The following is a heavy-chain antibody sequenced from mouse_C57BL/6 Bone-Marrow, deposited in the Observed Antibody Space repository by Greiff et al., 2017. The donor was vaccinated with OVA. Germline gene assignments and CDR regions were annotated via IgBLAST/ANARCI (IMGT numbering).Heavy chain of an antibody. CDR1: GYTFTSYW. J-gene: IGHJ2*01. CDR2: IDPSDSYT. V-gene: IGHV1-69*01. CDR3: ARSLYYFED. D-gene: IGHD6-5*01. Sequence: VQLQQPGAELVMPGASVKLSCTASGYTFTSYWMHWVKQRPGQGLEWIGEIDPSDSYTNYNQKFKGKSTLTVDKSSSTAYLQLSSLTAEDSAVYYCARSLYYFEDWGKGTTVTVSA.